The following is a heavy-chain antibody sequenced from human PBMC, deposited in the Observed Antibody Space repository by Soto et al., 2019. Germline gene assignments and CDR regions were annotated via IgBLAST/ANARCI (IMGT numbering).Heavy chain of an antibody. Sequence: QVQLVESGGGVVQPGRSLRLSCAATGFTFSNYGMHWVRQAPGKGLEWVAVVWYDGSDKYYADSVKGRFTISRDNSKNTLYLQMNSLRVEDTAVYYCARLGYCIPAACYARTYDLDVWCQGTTVTVSS. CDR3: ARLGYCIPAACYARTYDLDV. V-gene: IGHV3-33*01. D-gene: IGHD2-15*01. CDR2: VWYDGSDK. CDR1: GFTFSNYG. J-gene: IGHJ6*02.